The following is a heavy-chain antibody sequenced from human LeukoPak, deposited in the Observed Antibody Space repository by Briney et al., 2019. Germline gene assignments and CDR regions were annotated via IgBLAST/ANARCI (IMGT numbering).Heavy chain of an antibody. CDR3: ARDLNPLRYFDWSDKGDYYYYGMDV. CDR2: ISYDGSNK. J-gene: IGHJ6*02. CDR1: GFTFSSYA. V-gene: IGHV3-30-3*01. Sequence: GRSLRLSCAASGFTFSSYAMHWVRQAPGKGLEWVAVISYDGSNKYYADSVKGRFTISRDNSKNTLYLQMNSLRAEDTAVYYCARDLNPLRYFDWSDKGDYYYYGMDVWGQGTTVTVSS. D-gene: IGHD3-9*01.